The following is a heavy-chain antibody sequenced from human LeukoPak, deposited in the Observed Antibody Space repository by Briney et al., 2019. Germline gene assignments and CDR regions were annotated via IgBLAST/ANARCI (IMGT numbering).Heavy chain of an antibody. V-gene: IGHV3-23*01. D-gene: IGHD3-3*01. CDR1: GFIFSSYS. Sequence: GGSLRLSCAASGFIFSSYSMSWVRQAPGKGLEWVSVITGSGGNTYYADSVKGRFTISRDNSKNTLYLQMNSLRAEDTAVYYCAKIDLPYYDFWSGHLFDYWGQGTLVTVSS. CDR3: AKIDLPYYDFWSGHLFDY. CDR2: ITGSGGNT. J-gene: IGHJ4*02.